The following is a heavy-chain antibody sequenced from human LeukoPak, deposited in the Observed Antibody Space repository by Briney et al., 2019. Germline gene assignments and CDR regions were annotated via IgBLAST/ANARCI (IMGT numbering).Heavy chain of an antibody. V-gene: IGHV3-48*03. Sequence: GGSLRLSCAASGFTFSSYEMNWVHQAPGKGLEWVSYISSSGSTIYYADSVKGRFTISRDNAKNSLYLQMNSQRAEDTAVYYCARLEYDILTGLDYWGQGTLVTVSS. CDR1: GFTFSSYE. CDR3: ARLEYDILTGLDY. D-gene: IGHD3-9*01. J-gene: IGHJ4*02. CDR2: ISSSGSTI.